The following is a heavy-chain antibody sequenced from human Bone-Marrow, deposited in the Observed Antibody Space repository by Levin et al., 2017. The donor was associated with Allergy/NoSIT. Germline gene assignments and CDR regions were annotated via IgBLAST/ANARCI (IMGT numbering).Heavy chain of an antibody. J-gene: IGHJ4*02. CDR1: GGSFSGYY. CDR3: AREKHIVVVTANTWGYYFDY. Sequence: SETLSLTCAVYGGSFSGYYWSWIRQPPGKGLEWIGEINHSGSTNYNPSLKSRVPISVDTSKNQFSLKRSSVSAGDTAVYYCAREKHIVVVTANTWGYYFDYWGQGTLVTVSS. V-gene: IGHV4-34*01. CDR2: INHSGST. D-gene: IGHD2-21*02.